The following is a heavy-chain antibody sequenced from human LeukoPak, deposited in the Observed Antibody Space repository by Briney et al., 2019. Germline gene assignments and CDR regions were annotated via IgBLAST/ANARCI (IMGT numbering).Heavy chain of an antibody. D-gene: IGHD2-8*01. Sequence: GGSLRRSCAASGFIFSTYWMHWVRQAPGKGLVWVSRINSDGSSTNYADSVKGRFIFSRDNAKNTLYLQMNSLRADDTAVYYCARARLMNWFDPWGLGTLVIVSS. J-gene: IGHJ5*02. CDR2: INSDGSST. V-gene: IGHV3-74*01. CDR1: GFIFSTYW. CDR3: ARARLMNWFDP.